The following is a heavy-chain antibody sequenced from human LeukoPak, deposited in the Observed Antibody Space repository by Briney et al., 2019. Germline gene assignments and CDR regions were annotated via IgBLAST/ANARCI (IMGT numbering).Heavy chain of an antibody. CDR3: ARDFFSVESPLNYDSSGYSYYYGMDV. Sequence: GASVKVSCKASGGTFSSYAISWVRQAPGQGLEWMGGIIPIFGTANYAQKFQGRVTITADESTSTAYMELSSLRSEDTAVYYCARDFFSVESPLNYDSSGYSYYYGMDVWGQGTTVTVSS. V-gene: IGHV1-69*13. CDR2: IIPIFGTA. J-gene: IGHJ6*02. CDR1: GGTFSSYA. D-gene: IGHD3-22*01.